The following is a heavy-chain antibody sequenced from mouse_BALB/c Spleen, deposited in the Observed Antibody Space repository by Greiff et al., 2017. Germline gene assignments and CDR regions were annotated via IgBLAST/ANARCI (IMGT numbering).Heavy chain of an antibody. J-gene: IGHJ3*01. CDR1: GFNIKDTY. V-gene: IGHV14-3*02. CDR2: IDPANGNT. D-gene: IGHD2-4*01. CDR3: AIYYDYDWFAY. Sequence: EVHLVESGAELVKPGASVKLSCTASGFNIKDTYMHWVKQRPEQGLEWIGRIDPANGNTKYDPKFQGKATITADTSSNTAYLQLSSLTSEDTAVYYCAIYYDYDWFAYWGKGTLVTVSA.